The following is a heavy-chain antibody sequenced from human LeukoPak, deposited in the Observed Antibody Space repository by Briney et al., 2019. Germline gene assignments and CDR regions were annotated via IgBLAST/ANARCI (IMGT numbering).Heavy chain of an antibody. J-gene: IGHJ4*02. CDR3: AKEPASGHGGLFDY. CDR2: ISYDGNTE. D-gene: IGHD6-19*01. Sequence: GGSLRLSCAASGFTFSSYVMHWVRQAPGKGLEWVAVISYDGNTENYADSVRGRFTISRDNSKNTLYLQMNSLRAEDTAVYYCAKEPASGHGGLFDYWGQGTLVTVSS. CDR1: GFTFSSYV. V-gene: IGHV3-30-3*01.